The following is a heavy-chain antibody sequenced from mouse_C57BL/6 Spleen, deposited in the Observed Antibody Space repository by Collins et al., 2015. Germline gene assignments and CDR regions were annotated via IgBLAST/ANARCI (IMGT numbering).Heavy chain of an antibody. CDR1: GYTFTNYW. CDR2: IDPDSGDT. V-gene: IGHV1-72*01. Sequence: QVQLQQPGAELVKPGASVKLSCKASGYTFTNYWIRWVKQRPGRGLEWIGRIDPDSGDTKYNEKFKDKATLTVDKPSSTAFMQLSSLTSEDSAVYFCTGQARFAYWGQGTLVTVSA. CDR3: TGQARFAY. D-gene: IGHD3-2*02. J-gene: IGHJ3*01.